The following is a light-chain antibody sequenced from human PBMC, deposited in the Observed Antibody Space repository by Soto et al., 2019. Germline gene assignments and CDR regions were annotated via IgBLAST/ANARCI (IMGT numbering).Light chain of an antibody. CDR1: QNLISEY. V-gene: IGKV3-20*01. Sequence: EGLFTQSPVTLSFSPVERATLSCVASQNLISEYLAWYQQKPGQPPRLLIYGASLRATGIPDRFSGSGSGTDFTLNISTVEPEDSAVYYCQRYGRSPTWTFGQGTKVDIK. CDR2: GAS. CDR3: QRYGRSPTWT. J-gene: IGKJ1*01.